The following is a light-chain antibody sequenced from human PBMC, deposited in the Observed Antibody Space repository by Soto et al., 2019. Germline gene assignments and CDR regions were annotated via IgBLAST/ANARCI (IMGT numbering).Light chain of an antibody. CDR3: QQSYSTTYT. CDR2: AAS. J-gene: IGKJ2*01. CDR1: QSISSY. Sequence: DIQMTQSPSSLSASVGDRVTITCRASQSISSYLNWYQQKPGTAPKLLIYAASSWQSGVPSRFSGSGSGTDFTLTISSLQPEDFATYHCQQSYSTTYTFVQGTKLEIK. V-gene: IGKV1-39*01.